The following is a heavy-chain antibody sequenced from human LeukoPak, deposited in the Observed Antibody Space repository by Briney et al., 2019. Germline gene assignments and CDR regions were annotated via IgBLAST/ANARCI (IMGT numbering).Heavy chain of an antibody. CDR1: GYTVTSYY. CDR2: LNPSGGSS. V-gene: IGHV1-46*01. Sequence: ASVKVSCKASGYTVTSYYMHWVRQAPGQGLEWMAILNPSGGSSSYAQKFQGRATLTRATSTSTVYMELSSLRSEDTAVYYCARDRYSSGYNFDYWGQGTLVTVSS. D-gene: IGHD6-19*01. CDR3: ARDRYSSGYNFDY. J-gene: IGHJ4*02.